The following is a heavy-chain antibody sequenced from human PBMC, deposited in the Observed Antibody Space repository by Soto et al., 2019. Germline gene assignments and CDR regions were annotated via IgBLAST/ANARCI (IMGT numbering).Heavy chain of an antibody. D-gene: IGHD3-10*01. J-gene: IGHJ6*02. CDR3: ARAPWFGEGSLPDYYYYGMYG. Sequence: SATLSLTCTVSGGSISSGGYYWILIRQHPGKGLEWIGYIYYSGSTYYNPSLKSRVTISVDTSKSQFSLKLSSVTAADTAVYYCARAPWFGEGSLPDYYYYGMYGCGQATSVTVSS. CDR2: IYYSGST. CDR1: GGSISSGGYY. V-gene: IGHV4-31*03.